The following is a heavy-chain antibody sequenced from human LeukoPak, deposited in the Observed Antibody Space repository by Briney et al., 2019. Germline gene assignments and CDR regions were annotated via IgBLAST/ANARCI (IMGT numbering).Heavy chain of an antibody. CDR1: GYTITNNY. CDR3: ARGGMVAARPLGYYYYYYMDV. Sequence: ASVKVSCKASGYTITNNYMHWVRQAPGQGLEWMGWINPNSGGTNYAQKFQGRVTMTRDTSISTAYMELSRLRSDDTAVYYCARGGMVAARPLGYYYYYYMDVWGKGTTVTVSS. D-gene: IGHD6-6*01. J-gene: IGHJ6*03. V-gene: IGHV1-2*02. CDR2: INPNSGGT.